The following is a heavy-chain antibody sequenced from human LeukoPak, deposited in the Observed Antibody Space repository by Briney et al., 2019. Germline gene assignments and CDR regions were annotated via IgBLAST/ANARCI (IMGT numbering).Heavy chain of an antibody. CDR3: ARDQVGATGGVDY. V-gene: IGHV4-39*07. J-gene: IGHJ4*02. Sequence: SETLSLTCTVSGGSISSSSYYWGWIRQPPGKGLEWIGSIYYSGSTYYNPSLKSRVTISVDTSKNQFSLKLSSVTAADTAVYYCARDQVGATGGVDYWGQGTLVTVSS. CDR1: GGSISSSSYY. CDR2: IYYSGST. D-gene: IGHD1-26*01.